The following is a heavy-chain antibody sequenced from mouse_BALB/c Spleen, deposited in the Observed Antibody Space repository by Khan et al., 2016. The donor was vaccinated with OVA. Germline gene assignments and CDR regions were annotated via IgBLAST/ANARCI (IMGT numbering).Heavy chain of an antibody. V-gene: IGHV1-81*01. D-gene: IGHD3-3*01. Sequence: QVQLQQSGPELVKPGASVKMSCKASGFTFSDYVISWVKLRTGQGLEWIGEIYPGSGSTYYNETFKGKATLTADKSSNTAYMQLSSLTSEDSAVYFCAGGCDGAWFAYWGQGTLVTVS. J-gene: IGHJ3*01. CDR3: AGGCDGAWFAY. CDR2: IYPGSGST. CDR1: GFTFSDYV.